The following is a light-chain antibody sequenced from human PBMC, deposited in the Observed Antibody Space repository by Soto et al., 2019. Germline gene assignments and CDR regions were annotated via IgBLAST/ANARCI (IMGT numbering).Light chain of an antibody. CDR3: SSYTSRSTPRV. CDR2: DVS. Sequence: QSALTQPASVSGSPGQSITISCTGTSSDVGGYNYVAWFQQHPGKAPKLMIYDVSNRPSGVSNRFSGSKSGNTASLTISGLQAEYEADYYCSSYTSRSTPRVFGGGTKLTVL. CDR1: SSDVGGYNY. J-gene: IGLJ3*02. V-gene: IGLV2-14*01.